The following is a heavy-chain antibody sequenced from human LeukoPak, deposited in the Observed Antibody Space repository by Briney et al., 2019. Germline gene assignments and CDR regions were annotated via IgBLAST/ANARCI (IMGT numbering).Heavy chain of an antibody. Sequence: PGGSLRLSCAASGFTFSDYYMTWLRQTPGKGLEWVSYISSSGSTIYYADSVKGRFTISRDNAKNSLYLQMNSLRAEDTAVYYCARAAGELERRYFDYWGQGTLVTVSS. CDR1: GFTFSDYY. CDR3: ARAAGELERRYFDY. V-gene: IGHV3-11*01. CDR2: ISSSGSTI. D-gene: IGHD1-1*01. J-gene: IGHJ4*02.